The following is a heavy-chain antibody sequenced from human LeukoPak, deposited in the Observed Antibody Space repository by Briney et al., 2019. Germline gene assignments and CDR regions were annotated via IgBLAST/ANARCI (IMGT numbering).Heavy chain of an antibody. V-gene: IGHV4-59*08. CDR3: ARSRGRNTAMVTFFDY. J-gene: IGHJ4*02. D-gene: IGHD5-18*01. CDR2: IYYSGST. Sequence: SETLSLTCTVSGGSISSYYWSWIRQPPGKGLEWIGYIYYSGSTNFNPSLKSRVTISVDTSKNQFSLKLSSVTAADTAAYYCARSRGRNTAMVTFFDYWGQGTLVTVSS. CDR1: GGSISSYY.